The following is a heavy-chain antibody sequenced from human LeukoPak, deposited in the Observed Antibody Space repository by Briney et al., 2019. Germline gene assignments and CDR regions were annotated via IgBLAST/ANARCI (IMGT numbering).Heavy chain of an antibody. D-gene: IGHD4-17*01. V-gene: IGHV3-23*01. J-gene: IGHJ4*02. CDR2: IGGRAGGT. CDR3: AKALDYNDYDLWGY. Sequence: GGSLRLSCAASGFTFSSYAMSWVRQAPGKGLEWVSSIGGRAGGTFYADSVKGRFTISRDNSKNTLYLQMNSLRAEDTAVYYCAKALDYNDYDLWGYWGQGTLVTVSS. CDR1: GFTFSSYA.